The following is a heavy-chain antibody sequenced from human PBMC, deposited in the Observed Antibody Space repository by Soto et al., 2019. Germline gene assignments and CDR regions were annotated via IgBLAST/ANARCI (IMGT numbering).Heavy chain of an antibody. Sequence: TGGSLRLSCAASGFTFSGYSMNWVRQAPGKGLEWISYISSGSKTIFYADSVKGRFSISRDNAKNSQYLQMNSLRDEDTAVYFCAREDILGARSFDYWGQGTMVTVYS. CDR2: ISSGSKTI. CDR3: AREDILGARSFDY. CDR1: GFTFSGYS. V-gene: IGHV3-48*02. D-gene: IGHD1-26*01. J-gene: IGHJ4*02.